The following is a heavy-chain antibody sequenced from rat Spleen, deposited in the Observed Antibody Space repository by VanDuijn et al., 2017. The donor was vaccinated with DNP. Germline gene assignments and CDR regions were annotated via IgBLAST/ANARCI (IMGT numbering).Heavy chain of an antibody. Sequence: EVKLVESGGGLVQPGRSLKLSCAASGFNFNDYWMGWVRQAPGKGLEWIGNINKDSSSINYTPSLKDKFTISRDNAQNTLYLQMGTLGSEETAIYYCARGPNYGGYSDLFDYWGQGVVVTVSS. V-gene: IGHV4-2*01. D-gene: IGHD1-11*01. CDR1: GFNFNDYW. J-gene: IGHJ2*01. CDR3: ARGPNYGGYSDLFDY. CDR2: INKDSSSI.